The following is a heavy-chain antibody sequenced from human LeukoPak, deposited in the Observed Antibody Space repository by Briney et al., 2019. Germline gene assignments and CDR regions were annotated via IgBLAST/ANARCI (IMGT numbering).Heavy chain of an antibody. CDR1: GGFIGSYY. D-gene: IGHD6-19*01. CDR2: IFYTGTS. J-gene: IGHJ2*01. CDR3: ARLRPIAVPRAAVLLDL. V-gene: IGHV4-59*01. Sequence: PSETLSLTCTVSGGFIGSYYWNWILQPPGKGLEWIASIFYTGTSNYNPSLKSRVTISLDTSKNQFSLKVISVPPEDKAVYYCARLRPIAVPRAAVLLDLWGSGTLVPVSS.